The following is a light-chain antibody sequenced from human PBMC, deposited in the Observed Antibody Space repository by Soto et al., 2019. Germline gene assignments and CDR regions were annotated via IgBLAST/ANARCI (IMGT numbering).Light chain of an antibody. Sequence: ELVLTQSPGTLSLSPGESATLSCRASQSVSSSYLAWYQQKPGQAPRLLIYGASSRATGIPDRFSGSGSGTESTLTIRRLEPEDFAVYYCKQYGSSRTFGQGTKVDIK. CDR2: GAS. V-gene: IGKV3-20*01. CDR1: QSVSSSY. J-gene: IGKJ1*01. CDR3: KQYGSSRT.